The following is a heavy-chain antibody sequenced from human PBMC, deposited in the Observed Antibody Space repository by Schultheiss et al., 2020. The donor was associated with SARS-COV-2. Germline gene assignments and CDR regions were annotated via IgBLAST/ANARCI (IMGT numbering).Heavy chain of an antibody. J-gene: IGHJ4*02. D-gene: IGHD6-19*01. CDR2: ISYDGSNK. CDR3: ARHSSGPDY. Sequence: GGSLRLSCAASGFTFSSYAMSWVRQAPGEGLEWVAVISYDGSNKYYADSVKGRFTISRDNSKNTLYLQMNSLRAEDTAVYYCARHSSGPDYWGQGTLVTVSS. V-gene: IGHV3-30*04. CDR1: GFTFSSYA.